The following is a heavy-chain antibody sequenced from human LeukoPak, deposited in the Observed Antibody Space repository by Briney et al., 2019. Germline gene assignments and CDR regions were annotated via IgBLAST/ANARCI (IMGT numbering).Heavy chain of an antibody. V-gene: IGHV4-34*01. CDR3: ARGSAGELRGDFDY. Sequence: SETLSLTCAVYGGSFSGYYWSWIRQPPGKGLEWIGEINHSGSTNYNPSLKSRVTISVDTSKNQFSLKLSPVTAADTAVYYCARGSAGELRGDFDYWGQGTLVTVSS. J-gene: IGHJ4*02. CDR1: GGSFSGYY. CDR2: INHSGST. D-gene: IGHD1-26*01.